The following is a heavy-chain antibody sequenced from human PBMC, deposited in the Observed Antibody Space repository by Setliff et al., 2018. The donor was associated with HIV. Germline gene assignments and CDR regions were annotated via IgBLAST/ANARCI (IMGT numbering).Heavy chain of an antibody. CDR1: GYTFTSYY. D-gene: IGHD3-16*01. CDR2: INPGGGSI. V-gene: IGHV1-46*01. J-gene: IGHJ6*02. Sequence: ASVKVSCKASGYTFTSYYMHWVRQAPGQGLEWMGVINPGGGSITYAQKFQGRVTMTRDTSTSTVHMELSSLRSEDTAMYYCARGWGGQDSNYYGMDVWGQGTTVTV. CDR3: ARGWGGQDSNYYGMDV.